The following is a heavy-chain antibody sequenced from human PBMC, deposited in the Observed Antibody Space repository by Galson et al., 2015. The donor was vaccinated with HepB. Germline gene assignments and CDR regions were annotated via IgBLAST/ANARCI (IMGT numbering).Heavy chain of an antibody. CDR3: AKGWMITFGGVIANDAFDI. Sequence: SLRLSCAASGFTFSSYSMSWVRQAPGKGLEWVSAISGSGGSTYYADSVKGRFTISRDNSKNTLYLQMNSLRAEDTAVYYCAKGWMITFGGVIANDAFDIWVQVTMVTVSS. CDR2: ISGSGGST. V-gene: IGHV3-23*01. J-gene: IGHJ3*02. CDR1: GFTFSSYS. D-gene: IGHD3-16*02.